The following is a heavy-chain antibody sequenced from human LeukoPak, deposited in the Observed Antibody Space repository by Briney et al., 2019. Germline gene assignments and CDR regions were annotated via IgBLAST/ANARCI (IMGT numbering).Heavy chain of an antibody. D-gene: IGHD2-21*01. CDR2: ISAYNGNT. CDR3: ARALLAYCGGDCHFRSIWFDP. J-gene: IGHJ5*02. V-gene: IGHV1-18*01. Sequence: GASVKVSCKASGYTFTSYGISWVRQAPGQGLEWMGWISAYNGNTNYAQKLQGRVTMTTDTSTSTAYMELRSLRSDDTAVYYCARALLAYCGGDCHFRSIWFDPWGQGTLVTVSS. CDR1: GYTFTSYG.